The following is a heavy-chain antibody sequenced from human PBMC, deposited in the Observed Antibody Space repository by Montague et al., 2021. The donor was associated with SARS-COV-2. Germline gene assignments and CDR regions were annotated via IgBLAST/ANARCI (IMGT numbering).Heavy chain of an antibody. D-gene: IGHD3-3*01. V-gene: IGHV4-4*07. J-gene: IGHJ6*02. CDR3: ASGKYYDFWSGYYSHDYVSGMDV. CDR2: IHTSGST. CDR1: GGSISSYY. Sequence: SETLSLTYTVSGGSISSYYWSWIRQSAEKGLEWIGRIHTSGSTDXXPSLNSRVTMSVDTSKNQFSLKLSSVTAADTAVYYCASGKYYDFWSGYYSHDYVSGMDVWGQGTTVTVSS.